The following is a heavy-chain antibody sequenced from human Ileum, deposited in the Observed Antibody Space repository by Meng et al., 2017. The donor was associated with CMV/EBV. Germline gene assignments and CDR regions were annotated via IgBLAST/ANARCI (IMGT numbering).Heavy chain of an antibody. CDR1: GGSISTSDYY. V-gene: IGHV4-39*07. D-gene: IGHD2-8*02. J-gene: IGHJ6*02. CDR3: ARRLPRWGTDV. Sequence: SETLSLTCTVSGGSISTSDYYWGWIRQPPGKGLEWIGSMHYSGPTYYNPSLKSRVTISVDTSNNQFSLNLNSVTAADTAVYYCARRLPRWGTDVWGQGTTVNVSS. CDR2: MHYSGPT.